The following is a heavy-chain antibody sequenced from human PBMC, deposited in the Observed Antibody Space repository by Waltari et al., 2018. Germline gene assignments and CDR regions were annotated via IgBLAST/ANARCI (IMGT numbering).Heavy chain of an antibody. CDR2: VYHRGAT. V-gene: IGHV4-38-2*01. CDR1: GSSIGNLPF. CDR3: ARRERRHVTANYFDY. Sequence: QVQLLESGPGLVKPSETLSLSCPVPGSSIGNLPFWGWVRQSPGKGLEWIGSVYHRGATYYNPSLRSRVTMSADTSKNQFSLRLSSVTAADTAVYYCARRERRHVTANYFDYWGPGTLVTVSS. D-gene: IGHD6-25*01. J-gene: IGHJ4*02.